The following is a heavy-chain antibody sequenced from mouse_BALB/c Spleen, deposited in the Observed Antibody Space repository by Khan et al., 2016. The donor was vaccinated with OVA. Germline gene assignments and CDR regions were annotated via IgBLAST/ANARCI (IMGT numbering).Heavy chain of an antibody. CDR3: ARKDYYDYDPFPY. D-gene: IGHD2-4*01. CDR2: ISYSGNT. J-gene: IGHJ3*01. CDR1: GYSITSEFA. Sequence: VQLKQSGPGLVKPSQSLSLTCTVTGYSITSEFAWNWIRQFPGNKLEWMGYISYSGNTRYNPSLKSLISITRDTSRNQFFLQLNPVTTEDTATYYCARKDYYDYDPFPYWGQGTLVTVSA. V-gene: IGHV3-2*02.